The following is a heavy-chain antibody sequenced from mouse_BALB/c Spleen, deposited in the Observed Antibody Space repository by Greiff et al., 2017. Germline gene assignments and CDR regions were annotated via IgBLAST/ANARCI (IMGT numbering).Heavy chain of an antibody. CDR1: GDSITSGY. Sequence: EVQLQESGPSLVKPSQTLSLTCSVTGDSITSGYWNWIRKFPGNKLEYMGYIRYSGSTYYNPSLKCRISITRDTSKNQYYLQLNSVTTEDTATYYCASTTATEDWFAYWGQGTLVTVSA. V-gene: IGHV3-8*02. CDR3: ASTTATEDWFAY. D-gene: IGHD1-2*01. CDR2: IRYSGST. J-gene: IGHJ3*01.